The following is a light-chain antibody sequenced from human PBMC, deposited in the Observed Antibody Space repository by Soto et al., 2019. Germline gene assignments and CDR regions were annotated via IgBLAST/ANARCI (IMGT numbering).Light chain of an antibody. J-gene: IGKJ1*01. Sequence: DIQMTQSPSTQSASVGDRVTITCRASQSISSWLAWYQQKPGKAPKLLIYKASSLESGVPSRFSGSGSGTAFTLTISSLQPDDFATYYCQQYNSYWTFGQGTKVEIK. CDR2: KAS. CDR3: QQYNSYWT. CDR1: QSISSW. V-gene: IGKV1-5*03.